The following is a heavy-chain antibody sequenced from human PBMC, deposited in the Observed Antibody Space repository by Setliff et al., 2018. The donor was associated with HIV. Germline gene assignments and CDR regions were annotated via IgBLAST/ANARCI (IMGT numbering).Heavy chain of an antibody. CDR2: IHTSGNT. Sequence: PSETLSLTCTVSGGSISSGDYYWTWIRQPAGKGLQWIGRIHTSGNTNYNPSLKSRVTISVDTSKSQFSLKLSSLTAADTAVYYCARGQTQWPNYNYFDPWGLGTLVTVSS. CDR3: ARGQTQWPNYNYFDP. J-gene: IGHJ5*02. CDR1: GGSISSGDYY. V-gene: IGHV4-61*02. D-gene: IGHD6-19*01.